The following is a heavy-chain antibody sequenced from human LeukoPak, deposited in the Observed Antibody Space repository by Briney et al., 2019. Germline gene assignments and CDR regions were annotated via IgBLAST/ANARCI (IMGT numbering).Heavy chain of an antibody. D-gene: IGHD2-15*01. Sequence: PGGSLRLSCTASGFTFGDYAMSWFRQAPGKGLEWVGFIRSKAYGGTTEYAASVKGRFTISRDDSKSIAYLQMNSLKTEDTAVYYCVRGYCSGGSCYLFDYWGQGTLVTVSS. J-gene: IGHJ4*02. V-gene: IGHV3-49*03. CDR1: GFTFGDYA. CDR2: IRSKAYGGTT. CDR3: VRGYCSGGSCYLFDY.